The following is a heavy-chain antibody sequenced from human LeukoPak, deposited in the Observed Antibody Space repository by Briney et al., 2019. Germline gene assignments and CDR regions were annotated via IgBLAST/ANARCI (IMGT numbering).Heavy chain of an antibody. J-gene: IGHJ4*02. D-gene: IGHD3-16*02. CDR3: ARDIFSLETGGY. CDR1: GFTFSTYA. Sequence: QTGGSLRLSCAASGFTFSTYAMSWVRQAPGKGLEWVSAISGSGDSTYYADSVKGRFTISRDNSRNTLYLQMNSLRAEDTAVYYCARDIFSLETGGYWGQGTLVTVSS. V-gene: IGHV3-23*01. CDR2: ISGSGDST.